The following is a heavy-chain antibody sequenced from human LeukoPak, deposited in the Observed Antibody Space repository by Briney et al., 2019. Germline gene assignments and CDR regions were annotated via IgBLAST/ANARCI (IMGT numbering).Heavy chain of an antibody. Sequence: ASVKVSCKASGYTFTSYAMHWVRQAPGQRLEWMGWINAGNGNTKYSQKFQGRVTITRDTSASTAYMELSSLRSEDTAVYYCARVLVTVGWVNAFLAVAGQGDDAFDIWGQGTMVTVSS. CDR2: INAGNGNT. J-gene: IGHJ3*02. CDR1: GYTFTSYA. D-gene: IGHD6-19*01. V-gene: IGHV1-3*01. CDR3: ARVLVTVGWVNAFLAVAGQGDDAFDI.